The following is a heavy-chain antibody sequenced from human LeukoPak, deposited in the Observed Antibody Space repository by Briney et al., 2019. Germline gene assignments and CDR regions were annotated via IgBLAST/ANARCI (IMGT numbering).Heavy chain of an antibody. CDR1: GFTFSSYG. Sequence: PGRSLRLSCAASGFTFSSYGMHWVRQAPGKGLEWVAVTSYDGSNKYYADSVKGRFTISRDNSKNTLYLQMNSLRAEDTAVYYCARDGNDCSSISCYADYWGQGTLVTVAS. V-gene: IGHV3-30*03. D-gene: IGHD2-2*01. J-gene: IGHJ4*02. CDR2: TSYDGSNK. CDR3: ARDGNDCSSISCYADY.